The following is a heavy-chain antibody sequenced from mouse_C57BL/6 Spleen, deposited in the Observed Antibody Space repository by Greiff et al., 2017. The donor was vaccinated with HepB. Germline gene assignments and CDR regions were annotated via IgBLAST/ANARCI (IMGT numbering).Heavy chain of an antibody. D-gene: IGHD2-5*01. CDR1: GFTFSDFY. Sequence: DVMLVESGGGLVQSGRSLRLSCATSGFTFSDFYMEWVRQAPGKGLEWIAASRNKANDYTTEYSASVKGRFIVSRDTSQSILYLQMNALRAEDTAIYYCARDAYSTPFAYWGQGTLVTVSA. V-gene: IGHV7-1*01. J-gene: IGHJ3*01. CDR3: ARDAYSTPFAY. CDR2: SRNKANDYTT.